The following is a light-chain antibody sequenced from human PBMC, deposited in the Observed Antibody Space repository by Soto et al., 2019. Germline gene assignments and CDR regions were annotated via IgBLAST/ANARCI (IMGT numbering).Light chain of an antibody. V-gene: IGKV3-20*01. CDR2: GAS. CDR1: QSVSSSY. CDR3: QQYGSSPRVT. Sequence: EIVLTQSPGTLSLSPGERATLSCRASQSVSSSYLAWYQQKPGQAPRLLIYGASSRATGIPDRFSGSGSGTDFTLTISRLEPEDFAVYYCQQYGSSPRVTCGQGTRLDIK. J-gene: IGKJ5*01.